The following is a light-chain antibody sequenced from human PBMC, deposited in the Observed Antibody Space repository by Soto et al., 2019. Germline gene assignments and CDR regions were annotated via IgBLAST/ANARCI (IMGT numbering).Light chain of an antibody. J-gene: IGKJ1*01. CDR2: KAS. CDR3: QQYNNYSWT. Sequence: DIQMTQSPSTLSASVGDRVTITCRASQSISSWLAWYQQKPGKAPKLLIYKASSLESGVPSRFSGSGSGTEFTLTISSLQPDDFATYYCQQYNNYSWTFGPGTKVEIK. V-gene: IGKV1-5*03. CDR1: QSISSW.